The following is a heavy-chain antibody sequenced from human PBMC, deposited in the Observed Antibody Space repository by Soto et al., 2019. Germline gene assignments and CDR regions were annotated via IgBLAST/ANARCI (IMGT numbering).Heavy chain of an antibody. CDR3: ARGIEGWYQGRYYYGMDV. CDR1: GGSVSSGSYY. Sequence: QVQLQESGPGLVKPSETLSLTCTVSGGSVSSGSYYWSWIRQPPRKGLEWFGYIHYSGSSNYNPSLKSRITISVDTSKNKSPLKLSSVTAADTAVYYCARGIEGWYQGRYYYGMDVWGQGTTVTVSS. D-gene: IGHD6-19*01. J-gene: IGHJ6*02. V-gene: IGHV4-61*01. CDR2: IHYSGSS.